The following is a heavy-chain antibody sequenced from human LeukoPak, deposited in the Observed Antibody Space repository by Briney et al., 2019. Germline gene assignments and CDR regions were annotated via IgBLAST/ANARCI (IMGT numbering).Heavy chain of an antibody. V-gene: IGHV3-74*01. Sequence: GGSLRLSCAASGFTFSSHWMHWVRQAPGKGLVWVSHINADGGATNYADSVKGRFTVSRDNAKNTLYLQMNSLRAEDAAVYYCAVDPVRTNSHWGQGILVVVSS. D-gene: IGHD2-2*01. J-gene: IGHJ4*02. CDR3: AVDPVRTNSH. CDR2: INADGGAT. CDR1: GFTFSSHW.